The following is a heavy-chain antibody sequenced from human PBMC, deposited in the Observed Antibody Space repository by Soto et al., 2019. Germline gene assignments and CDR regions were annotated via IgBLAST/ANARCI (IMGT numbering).Heavy chain of an antibody. CDR2: ISSSRSYT. D-gene: IGHD2-15*01. J-gene: IGHJ4*02. CDR3: ADHCSGGSCCEN. Sequence: QVQLVESGGGLVKPGGSLRLSCAASGFTFSDYYMSWIRQAPGKGLERVSYISSSRSYTNYADSVKGRFTISRDNGEYSLYLRMNCLRAEDTAVYCCADHCSGGSCCENWGQGSLGTVSS. CDR1: GFTFSDYY. V-gene: IGHV3-11*06.